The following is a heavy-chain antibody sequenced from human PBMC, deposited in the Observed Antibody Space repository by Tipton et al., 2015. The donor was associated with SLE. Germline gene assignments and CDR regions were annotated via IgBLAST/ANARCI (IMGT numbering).Heavy chain of an antibody. Sequence: LRLSCAVYGGSFSGYYWSWIRQPPGKGLEWIGEINHSGSTNYNPSLKSRVTISVDTSKNQFSLKLSSVTAADTAVYYCAREDCRSTSCHGGLFDYWGQGTLVTVSS. V-gene: IGHV4-34*01. CDR2: INHSGST. J-gene: IGHJ4*02. CDR3: AREDCRSTSCHGGLFDY. D-gene: IGHD2-2*01. CDR1: GGSFSGYY.